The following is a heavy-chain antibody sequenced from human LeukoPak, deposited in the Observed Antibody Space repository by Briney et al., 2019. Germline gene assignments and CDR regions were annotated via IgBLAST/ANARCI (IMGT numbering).Heavy chain of an antibody. CDR1: GGTFSSYA. V-gene: IGHV1-8*02. CDR2: MNPNSGNT. D-gene: IGHD3-10*01. Sequence: GASVKVSCKASGGTFSSYAISWVRQAPGQGLEWMGWMNPNSGNTGYAQKFQGRVTMTRNTSISTAYMELSSLRSEDTAVYYCARRLSMVRGVRAFGYWGQGTLVTVSS. CDR3: ARRLSMVRGVRAFGY. J-gene: IGHJ4*02.